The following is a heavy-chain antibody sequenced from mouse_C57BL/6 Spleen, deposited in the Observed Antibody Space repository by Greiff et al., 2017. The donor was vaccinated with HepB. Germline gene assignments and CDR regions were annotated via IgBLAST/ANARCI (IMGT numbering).Heavy chain of an antibody. CDR3: AREGGYSDYFDY. J-gene: IGHJ2*01. V-gene: IGHV3-6*01. Sequence: VQLQQSGPGLVKPSQSLSLTCSVTGYSITSGYYWNWIRQFPGNKLEWMGYISYDGSNNYNPSLKNRISITRDTSKNQFFLKLNSVTTEDTATYYCAREGGYSDYFDYWGQGTTLTVSS. CDR2: ISYDGSN. D-gene: IGHD2-3*01. CDR1: GYSITSGYY.